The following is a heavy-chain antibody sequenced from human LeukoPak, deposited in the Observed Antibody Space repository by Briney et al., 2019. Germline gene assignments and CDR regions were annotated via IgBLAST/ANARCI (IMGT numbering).Heavy chain of an antibody. CDR2: ISWNSGSI. V-gene: IGHV3-9*03. D-gene: IGHD6-19*01. J-gene: IGHJ4*02. Sequence: GGSLRLSCAASGFTFDDYAMHWVRQAPGKGLEWVSGISWNSGSIGYADSVKGRFTISRDNAKSSLYLQMNSLRAEDMALYYCAKDIGSSGWYLDYWGQGTLVTVSS. CDR1: GFTFDDYA. CDR3: AKDIGSSGWYLDY.